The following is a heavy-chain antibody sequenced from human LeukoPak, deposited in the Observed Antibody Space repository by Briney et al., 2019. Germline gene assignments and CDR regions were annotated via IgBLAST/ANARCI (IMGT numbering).Heavy chain of an antibody. CDR1: GGSISSSSYY. CDR2: IYYSGST. V-gene: IGHV4-39*02. CDR3: ARDKLGIAAANWFDP. J-gene: IGHJ5*02. Sequence: PSETLSLTCTVPGGSISSSSYYWGWIRQPPGKGLEWIGSIYYSGSTYYNPSLKSRVTISVDTSKNQFSLKLSSVTAADTAVYYCARDKLGIAAANWFDPWGQGTLVTVSS. D-gene: IGHD6-13*01.